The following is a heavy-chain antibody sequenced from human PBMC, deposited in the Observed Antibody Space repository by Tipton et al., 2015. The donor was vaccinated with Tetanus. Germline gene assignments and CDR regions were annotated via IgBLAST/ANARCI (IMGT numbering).Heavy chain of an antibody. CDR1: GDSVSSNTMA. J-gene: IGHJ6*02. Sequence: GLVKPSQTLSLTCAISGDSVSSNTMAWNWIRQSPSRGLEWLGRTYYRSKWFNDYAVSLRGRITVNADTSRNQFSLQLNSVIPEDTAVYYCARDPGYSVGVWGQGTTVTVSS. CDR2: TYYRSKWFN. V-gene: IGHV6-1*01. CDR3: ARDPGYSVGV.